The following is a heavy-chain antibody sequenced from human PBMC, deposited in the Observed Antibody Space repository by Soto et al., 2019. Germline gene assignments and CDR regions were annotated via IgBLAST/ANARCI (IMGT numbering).Heavy chain of an antibody. CDR2: IYYSGST. Sequence: PSETLSLTCTVSGGSISSGDYYWSWIRQPPGKGLEWIGYIYYSGSTYYNPSLKSRVTISVDTSKNQFSLKLSSVTAADTAVYYCARNGDCSGGSCYFPPDYWGQGTLVTVSS. CDR3: ARNGDCSGGSCYFPPDY. V-gene: IGHV4-30-4*01. CDR1: GGSISSGDYY. D-gene: IGHD2-15*01. J-gene: IGHJ4*02.